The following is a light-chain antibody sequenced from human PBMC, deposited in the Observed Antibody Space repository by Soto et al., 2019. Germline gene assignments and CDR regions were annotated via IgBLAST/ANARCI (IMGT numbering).Light chain of an antibody. CDR2: DTF. Sequence: EIVLTQSPATLSLSPGTGATLSCRASQIVTSSFAWYQQRPGQAPRLLIYDTFTRATGIPARFSAKGAVTDFTLAISSLEPEDSATYYCQHYNSYSEAFGQGTKVELK. V-gene: IGKV3-11*01. J-gene: IGKJ1*01. CDR1: QIVTSS. CDR3: QHYNSYSEA.